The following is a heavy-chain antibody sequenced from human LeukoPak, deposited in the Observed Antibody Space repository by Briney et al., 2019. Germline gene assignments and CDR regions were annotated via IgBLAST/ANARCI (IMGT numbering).Heavy chain of an antibody. CDR3: AKTTRPGPPDY. J-gene: IGHJ4*02. CDR2: IYHSGST. CDR1: GYSISSGYY. Sequence: PSETLSLTCTVSGYSISSGYYWGWIRQPPGKGLEWIGSIYHSGSTYYNPSLKSRVTISVDTSKNQFSLKLSSVTAADTAVYYCAKTTRPGPPDYWGQGTLVTVSS. V-gene: IGHV4-38-2*02. D-gene: IGHD1-14*01.